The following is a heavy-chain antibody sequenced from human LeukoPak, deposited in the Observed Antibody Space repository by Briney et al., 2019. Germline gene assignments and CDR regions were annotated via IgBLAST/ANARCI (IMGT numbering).Heavy chain of an antibody. V-gene: IGHV1-69*05. D-gene: IGHD6-13*01. CDR3: AYGRSSWYSYTEPNYYYYMDV. J-gene: IGHJ6*03. Sequence: ASVKVSCKASGGTFSSCAISWVRQAPGQGLEWMGGIIPIFGTANYAQKFQGRVTITTDESTSTAYMELSSLRSEDTAVYYCAYGRSSWYSYTEPNYYYYMDVWGKGTTVTVSS. CDR1: GGTFSSCA. CDR2: IIPIFGTA.